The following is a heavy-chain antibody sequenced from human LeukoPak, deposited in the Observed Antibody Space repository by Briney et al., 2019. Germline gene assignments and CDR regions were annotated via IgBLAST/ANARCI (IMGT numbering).Heavy chain of an antibody. CDR1: GGSIRSGSYY. CDR2: IYTSGST. D-gene: IGHD2-21*02. CDR3: ARTSYCGGDCYYFDY. Sequence: PSQTLSLTCTVSGGSIRSGSYYWSWIRQPAGKGLDWIGRIYTSGSTNYNPSLKSRVTISVDTPKNQFSLKLSSVTAADTAVYYCARTSYCGGDCYYFDYWGQGTLVTVSS. J-gene: IGHJ4*02. V-gene: IGHV4-61*02.